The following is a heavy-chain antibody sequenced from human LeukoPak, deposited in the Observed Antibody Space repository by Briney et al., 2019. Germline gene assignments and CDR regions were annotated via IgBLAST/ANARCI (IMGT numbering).Heavy chain of an antibody. J-gene: IGHJ4*02. CDR2: ISYDGSNK. D-gene: IGHD3-9*01. CDR3: AREMGPYYDILTGYYDY. V-gene: IGHV3-30*04. CDR1: GFTFSSYA. Sequence: PGGSLRLSCAASGFTFSSYAMHWVRQAPGKGLEWVAVISYDGSNKYYADSVKGRFTISRDNSKNTLYLQMNSLRSEDTAVYYCAREMGPYYDILTGYYDYWGQGTLVTVSS.